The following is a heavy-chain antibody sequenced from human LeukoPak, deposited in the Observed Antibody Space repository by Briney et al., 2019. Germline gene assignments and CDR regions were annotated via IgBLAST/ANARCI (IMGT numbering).Heavy chain of an antibody. CDR1: GGSFSGYY. Sequence: TSETLSLTCAVYGGSFSGYYWSWIRQPPGKGLEWIGEINHSGSTNYNPSLKSRVTISVDTSKNQFSLKLSPVTAADTAVYYCARAPRLRRFDYWGQGTLVTVSS. J-gene: IGHJ4*02. CDR2: INHSGST. V-gene: IGHV4-34*01. D-gene: IGHD4-17*01. CDR3: ARAPRLRRFDY.